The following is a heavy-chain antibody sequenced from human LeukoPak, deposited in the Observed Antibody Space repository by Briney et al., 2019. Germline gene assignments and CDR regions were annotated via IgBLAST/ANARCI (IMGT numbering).Heavy chain of an antibody. D-gene: IGHD2-21*02. Sequence: PGGSLRLSCAASGFTFSGYWMTWVRQAPGKGLEYVVNIKEDGTEKYYVDSVKGRFTISRDNTKNSLYLQMSSLRGDDTAVYYCVRDCDFHTFDYWGQGTLVTVSS. CDR3: VRDCDFHTFDY. J-gene: IGHJ4*02. V-gene: IGHV3-7*05. CDR2: IKEDGTEK. CDR1: GFTFSGYW.